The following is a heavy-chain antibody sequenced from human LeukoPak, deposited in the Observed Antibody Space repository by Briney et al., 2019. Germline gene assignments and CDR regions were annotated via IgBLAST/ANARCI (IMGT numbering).Heavy chain of an antibody. CDR2: INQDGSEK. V-gene: IGHV3-7*01. D-gene: IGHD4-23*01. J-gene: IGHJ4*02. Sequence: GGSLRLSCAASGFTFSSYAMSWVRRAPGKVLEWVANINQDGSEKYYVDSVKGRFTISRDNAKNSLYLQMNSLRAEDTAVYFCVRAIGSNTLWGQGTLVTVSP. CDR3: VRAIGSNTL. CDR1: GFTFSSYA.